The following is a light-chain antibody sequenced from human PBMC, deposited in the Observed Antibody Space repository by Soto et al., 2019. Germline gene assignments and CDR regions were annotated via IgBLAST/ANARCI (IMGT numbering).Light chain of an antibody. J-gene: IGKJ1*01. Sequence: DTQMTQSPSTLSASVGDRVTITCRASQTITRWMAWYQQKPGKAPKLLIYDASTLESGVPSRFSGTRSGTEISLTTSGLPADDFATYYCQQYNSYSWTFGKGTKVDSK. V-gene: IGKV1-5*01. CDR2: DAS. CDR1: QTITRW. CDR3: QQYNSYSWT.